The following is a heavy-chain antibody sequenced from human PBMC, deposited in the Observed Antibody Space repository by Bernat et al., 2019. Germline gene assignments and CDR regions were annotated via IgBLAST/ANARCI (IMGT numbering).Heavy chain of an antibody. CDR1: GFTVGDHH. D-gene: IGHD2-21*02. Sequence: ELQVVTSGGGLVQPGESLRLSCAASGFTVGDHHMNWVRQAPGKGLEGVAVIYNGGATYYADSVHGRFTISRDSSKNTVYLQMSGLRAEDTAGYYCSGYGGNSVWDQGTWVTVS. CDR2: IYNGGAT. V-gene: IGHV3-66*01. CDR3: SGYGGNSV. J-gene: IGHJ4*02.